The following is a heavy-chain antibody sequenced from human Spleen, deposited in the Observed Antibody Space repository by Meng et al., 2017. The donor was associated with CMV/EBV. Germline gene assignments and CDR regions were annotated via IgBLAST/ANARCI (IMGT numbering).Heavy chain of an antibody. J-gene: IGHJ6*02. V-gene: IGHV4-34*01. CDR1: GGSFSGYY. CDR2: INHSGST. Sequence: SETLSLTCAVYGGSFSGYYWSWIRQPPGKGLEWIGEINHSGSTNYNPSLKSRVTISVDTSKNQFSLKLSSVTAADTAVYSCARDGYSSSYYYYYYGMDVWGQGTTVTVSS. D-gene: IGHD6-13*01. CDR3: ARDGYSSSYYYYYYGMDV.